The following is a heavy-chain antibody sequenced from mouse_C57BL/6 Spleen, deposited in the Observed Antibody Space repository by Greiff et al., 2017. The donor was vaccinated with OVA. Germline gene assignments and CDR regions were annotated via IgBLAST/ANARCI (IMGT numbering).Heavy chain of an antibody. CDR2: IRHKANGYTT. D-gene: IGHD1-1*01. Sequence: EVQVVESGGGLVQPGGSLSLSCAASGFTFTDYYMSWVRQPPGKALEWLGFIRHKANGYTTEYSASVKGRFTISRDNSQSILYLQMNALRAEDSATYYCARCIYYYGRSYPMDYWGQGTSVTVSS. J-gene: IGHJ4*01. V-gene: IGHV7-3*01. CDR1: GFTFTDYY. CDR3: ARCIYYYGRSYPMDY.